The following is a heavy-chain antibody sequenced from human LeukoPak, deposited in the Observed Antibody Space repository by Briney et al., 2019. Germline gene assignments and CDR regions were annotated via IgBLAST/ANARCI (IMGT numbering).Heavy chain of an antibody. V-gene: IGHV4-30-4*07. CDR3: ARAVSGRFDY. CDR2: IYYSGST. CDR1: GGSISSGGYS. J-gene: IGHJ4*02. Sequence: SQTLSLTCAVSGGSISSGGYSWSWIRQPPGKGLEWTGYIYYSGSTNYNPSLKSRVTISVDTSKNQFSLKLSSVTAADTAIYYCARAVSGRFDYWGQGTLVTVSS. D-gene: IGHD6-19*01.